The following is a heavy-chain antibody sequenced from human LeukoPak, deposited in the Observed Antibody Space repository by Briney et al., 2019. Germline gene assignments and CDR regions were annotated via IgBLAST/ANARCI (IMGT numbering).Heavy chain of an antibody. D-gene: IGHD1-26*01. CDR1: GYTFTSYY. Sequence: GASGKVSCKASGYTFTSYYMHWVRQAPGQGLEWMAIINPSGDFRSYAQKFQGRVTVTRDMSTRTVYMELSDLRPEDTALYYCARDYSGQWEQLTGWWIDPWGQGTLVIVSS. CDR2: INPSGDFR. J-gene: IGHJ5*02. CDR3: ARDYSGQWEQLTGWWIDP. V-gene: IGHV1-46*01.